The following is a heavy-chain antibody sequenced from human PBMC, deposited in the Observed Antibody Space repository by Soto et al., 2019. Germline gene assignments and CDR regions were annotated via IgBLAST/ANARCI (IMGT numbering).Heavy chain of an antibody. CDR2: ISAYNGNT. CDR3: AREAYCSSTSCYQYYYYGLDV. Sequence: ASVKVSCKASGYTFTSYGISWVRQAPGQGLEWMGWISAYNGNTNYAQKLQGRVTMTTDTSTSTAYMELRSLRSDDTAVYYCAREAYCSSTSCYQYYYYGLDVWGQGTTVTVSS. D-gene: IGHD2-2*01. CDR1: GYTFTSYG. V-gene: IGHV1-18*01. J-gene: IGHJ6*02.